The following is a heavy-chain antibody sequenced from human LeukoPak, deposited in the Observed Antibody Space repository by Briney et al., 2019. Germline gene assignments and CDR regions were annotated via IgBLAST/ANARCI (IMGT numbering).Heavy chain of an antibody. J-gene: IGHJ3*02. CDR3: AKDRSGRNDAFDI. CDR1: GFTFDDYA. Sequence: GGSLRLSCAASGFTFDDYAMHWVRQAPGKGLEWVSGISWNSGSIGYADSVKGRFTISRDNAKNSLYLQMNSLRAEDTALYYCAKDRSGRNDAFDIWGQGTMVTVSS. V-gene: IGHV3-9*01. D-gene: IGHD3-3*01. CDR2: ISWNSGSI.